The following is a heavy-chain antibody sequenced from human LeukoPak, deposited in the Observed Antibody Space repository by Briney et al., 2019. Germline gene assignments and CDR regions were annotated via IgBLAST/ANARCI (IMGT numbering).Heavy chain of an antibody. J-gene: IGHJ4*02. V-gene: IGHV4-59*01. CDR1: GGSINNYY. D-gene: IGHD6-6*01. Sequence: SETQSLTCTVSGGSINNYYWSWIRQPPGKGLEWIGYIYSIGSTNYNPSLKSRVTISVDTSKNQFSLKLSSVTAADTAVYYCAALNIATRPWCFDYWGQGTLVTVSS. CDR3: AALNIATRPWCFDY. CDR2: IYSIGST.